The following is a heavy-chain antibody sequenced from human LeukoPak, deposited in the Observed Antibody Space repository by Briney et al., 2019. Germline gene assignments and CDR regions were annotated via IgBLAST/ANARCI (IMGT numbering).Heavy chain of an antibody. J-gene: IGHJ4*02. CDR2: INPNSGGT. CDR1: GGTFSSSA. CDR3: ASLAY. Sequence: ASVKVSCKASGGTFSSSAISWVRQAPGQGLEWMGWINPNSGGTNYAQKFQGRVTMTRDTSISTAYMELSRLRSDDTAVYYCASLAYWGQGTLVTVSS. V-gene: IGHV1-2*02.